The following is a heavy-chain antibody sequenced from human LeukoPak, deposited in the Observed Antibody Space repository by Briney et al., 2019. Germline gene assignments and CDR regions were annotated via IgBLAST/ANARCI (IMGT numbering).Heavy chain of an antibody. CDR2: ISSSGGGT. D-gene: IGHD3/OR15-3a*01. J-gene: IGHJ4*02. CDR3: AKGGGRSFNFWTCYD. CDR1: GFTFSSYA. V-gene: IGHV3-23*01. Sequence: PGGSLRLSCAASGFTFSSYAMSWVRQAPGKGLEWVSGISSSGGGTYYADSVKGRFTISRDNSKNTLYLQMNSLRAEDTAVYYCAKGGGRSFNFWTCYDWGQGTLVTVSS.